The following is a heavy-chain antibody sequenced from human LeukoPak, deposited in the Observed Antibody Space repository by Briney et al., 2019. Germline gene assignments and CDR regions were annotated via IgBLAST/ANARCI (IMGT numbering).Heavy chain of an antibody. J-gene: IGHJ4*02. Sequence: GGSLRLSCAASGFTFSSYGMHWVRQAPGKGLEWVAFIRYDGSNKYYADSVKGRFTISRDNSKNTLYLQMNSLRAEDTAVYYCAKDTGILATRPIFDYWGQGTLVTVSS. CDR3: AKDTGILATRPIFDY. CDR2: IRYDGSNK. D-gene: IGHD5-12*01. V-gene: IGHV3-30*02. CDR1: GFTFSSYG.